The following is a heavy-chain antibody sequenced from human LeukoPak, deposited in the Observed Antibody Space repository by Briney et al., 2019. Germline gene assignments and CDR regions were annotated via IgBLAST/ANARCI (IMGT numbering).Heavy chain of an antibody. CDR3: ARDWKTNSFDY. Sequence: GGSLRLSCAASGFTFSSYAMSWVRQAPGKGLEWVSGISASGGSTFYADSVKGRITISRDNSKNSLYLQMNSLRAEDTAIYYCARDWKTNSFDYWGQGTLVTVSS. V-gene: IGHV3-23*01. CDR2: ISASGGST. J-gene: IGHJ4*02. CDR1: GFTFSSYA. D-gene: IGHD1-1*01.